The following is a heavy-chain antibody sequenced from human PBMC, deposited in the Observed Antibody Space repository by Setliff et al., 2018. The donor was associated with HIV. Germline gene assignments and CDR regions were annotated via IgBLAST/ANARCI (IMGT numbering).Heavy chain of an antibody. Sequence: SETLSLTCAVYGGSFSGSYWSWIRQPPGKDLEWIGEINHSGSTNYNPSLKSRVTISVDTSKTQFSLKLSSVIAADTAVYYCTTSTVAGLFDYWDQGAPGTVPQ. J-gene: IGHJ4*02. CDR2: INHSGST. D-gene: IGHD6-19*01. V-gene: IGHV4-34*01. CDR3: TTSTVAGLFDY. CDR1: GGSFSGSY.